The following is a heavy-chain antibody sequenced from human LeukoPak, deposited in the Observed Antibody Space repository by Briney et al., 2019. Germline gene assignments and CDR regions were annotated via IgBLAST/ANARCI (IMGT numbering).Heavy chain of an antibody. D-gene: IGHD3-9*01. CDR2: ISYDGSNK. CDR1: GFTFSSYA. CDR3: ATDYDVLTGYYSDVGY. J-gene: IGHJ4*02. Sequence: GRSLRLSCAASGFTFSSYAIHWVRQAPGKGLEWVAVISYDGSNKYYADSVKGRFTISGDNSKNTLYLQMNSLRAEDTAVYYCATDYDVLTGYYSDVGYWGQGTLVTVSS. V-gene: IGHV3-30-3*01.